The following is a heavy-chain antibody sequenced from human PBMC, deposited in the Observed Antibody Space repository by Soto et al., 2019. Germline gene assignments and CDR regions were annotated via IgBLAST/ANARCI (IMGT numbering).Heavy chain of an antibody. CDR2: IYHSGST. J-gene: IGHJ4*02. Sequence: SETLSLTCAVSGGSISSGGYSWSWIRQPPGKGLEWIGYIYHSGSTYYNPSLKSRGTISLDTSKNQFSLKLSSVTAADTAVYYCARRDTMTVVAPFDYWGQGTLVTVSS. CDR3: ARRDTMTVVAPFDY. V-gene: IGHV4-30-2*05. D-gene: IGHD3-22*01. CDR1: GGSISSGGYS.